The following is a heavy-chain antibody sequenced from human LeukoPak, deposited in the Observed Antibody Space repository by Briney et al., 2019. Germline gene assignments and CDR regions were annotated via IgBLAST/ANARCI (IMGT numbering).Heavy chain of an antibody. V-gene: IGHV1-18*01. D-gene: IGHD3-10*01. CDR1: GYTSTSYG. CDR2: ISAYNGNT. J-gene: IGHJ4*02. CDR3: ARMVRGVMELYYFDY. Sequence: ASVKVSCKASGYTSTSYGISWVRQAPGQGLEWMGWISAYNGNTNYAQKLQGRVTMTTDTSTSTAYMELRSLRSDDTAVYYCARMVRGVMELYYFDYWGQGTLVTVSS.